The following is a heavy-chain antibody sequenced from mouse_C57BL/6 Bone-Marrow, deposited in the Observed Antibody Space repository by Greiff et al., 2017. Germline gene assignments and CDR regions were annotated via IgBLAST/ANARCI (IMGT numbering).Heavy chain of an antibody. J-gene: IGHJ3*01. V-gene: IGHV1-55*01. CDR1: GYTFTSYW. CDR3: ARWGPAWLAD. Sequence: VQLQQPGAELVKPGASVKMSCKASGYTFTSYWITWVKQRPGQGLEWIGDIYPGSGSTNYNEKFKSKATLTVDTSSSTAYMQLSSRTSEDAAVYYCARWGPAWLADWGQGTLVNVSA. CDR2: IYPGSGST.